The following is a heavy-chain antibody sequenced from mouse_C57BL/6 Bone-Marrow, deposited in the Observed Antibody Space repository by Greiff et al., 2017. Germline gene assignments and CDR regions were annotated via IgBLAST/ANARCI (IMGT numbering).Heavy chain of an antibody. CDR3: ARSDYSNYFNPHYAMDY. D-gene: IGHD2-5*01. J-gene: IGHJ4*01. CDR1: GYTFTSYW. CDR2: IDPSDSET. V-gene: IGHV1-52*01. Sequence: VQLQQPGAELVRTGSSVKLSCKASGYTFTSYWMHWVKQRPIQGLEWIGNIDPSDSETHYNQKFKDKATLTVDKSSSTAYMQLSSLTSEDSAVYYCARSDYSNYFNPHYAMDYWGQGTSVTVSS.